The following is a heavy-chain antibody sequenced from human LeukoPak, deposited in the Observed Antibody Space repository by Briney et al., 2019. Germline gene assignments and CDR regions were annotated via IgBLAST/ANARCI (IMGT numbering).Heavy chain of an antibody. CDR1: GFTVSGNY. D-gene: IGHD2-8*01. V-gene: IGHV3-53*01. CDR3: ARDGGQGYCTNGVCYTEGSYYYYYMDV. Sequence: GGSLRLSCAVSGFTVSGNYMSWVRQAPGKGLEWVSLIYSGGTTYYADSVKGRFTISRDNAKNSLYLQMNSLRAEDTAVYYCARDGGQGYCTNGVCYTEGSYYYYYMDVWGKGTTVTVSS. J-gene: IGHJ6*03. CDR2: IYSGGTT.